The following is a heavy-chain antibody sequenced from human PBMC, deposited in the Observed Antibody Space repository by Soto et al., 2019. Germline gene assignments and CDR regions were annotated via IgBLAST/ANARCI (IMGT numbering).Heavy chain of an antibody. CDR3: ARDVRGGIIAARPFVY. CDR2: IKQDGSEK. D-gene: IGHD6-6*01. J-gene: IGHJ4*02. V-gene: IGHV3-7*01. CDR1: GFTFSSYW. Sequence: PGGSLRLSCAASGFTFSSYWMSWVRQAPGKGLEWVANIKQDGSEKYYVDSVKGRFTISRDNAKNSLYLQMNSLRAEDTAVYYCARDVRGGIIAARPFVYWGQGTLVTVSS.